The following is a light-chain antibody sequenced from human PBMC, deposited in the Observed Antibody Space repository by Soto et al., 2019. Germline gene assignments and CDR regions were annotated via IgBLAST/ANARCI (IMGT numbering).Light chain of an antibody. CDR3: QHYYSSPLT. J-gene: IGKJ4*01. CDR2: WAS. CDR1: QSVLYSSNNKNY. Sequence: DIVMTQSPDSLAVSLGGRATINCKSSQSVLYSSNNKNYLAWYQQKPGQPPKVVIYWASTRGSGVPDRFSGSGSGTDFTLTISSLQAEDVAVYYCQHYYSSPLTFGGGTKVDIK. V-gene: IGKV4-1*01.